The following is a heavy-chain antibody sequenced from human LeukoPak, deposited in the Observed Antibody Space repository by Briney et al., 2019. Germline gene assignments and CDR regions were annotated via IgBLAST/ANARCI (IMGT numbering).Heavy chain of an antibody. CDR1: GYTFTRYY. CDR2: INPNSGGT. D-gene: IGHD3-22*01. V-gene: IGHV1-2*02. Sequence: ASVKVSCKASGYTFTRYYMHWVRQAPGQGREGMGWINPNSGGTNYAQKFQGRVTMTRDTSISTAYMELSRLRSDDTAVYYCARVANYYDSSGPIDYWGQGTLVTVSS. J-gene: IGHJ4*02. CDR3: ARVANYYDSSGPIDY.